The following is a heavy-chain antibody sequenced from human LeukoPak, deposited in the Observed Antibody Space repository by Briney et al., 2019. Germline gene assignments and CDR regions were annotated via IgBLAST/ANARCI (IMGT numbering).Heavy chain of an antibody. CDR2: IRYDGSNK. J-gene: IGHJ3*02. CDR3: ANLHVLQDTVVVPAAMRGTIDAFDI. D-gene: IGHD2-2*01. V-gene: IGHV3-30*02. CDR1: GFTFSSYG. Sequence: PGGSLRLSCAASGFTFSSYGMHWVRQAPSKGLEWVAFIRYDGSNKYYADSVKGRFTISRDNSKNTLYLQMNSLRAEDTAVYYCANLHVLQDTVVVPAAMRGTIDAFDIWGQGTMVTVSS.